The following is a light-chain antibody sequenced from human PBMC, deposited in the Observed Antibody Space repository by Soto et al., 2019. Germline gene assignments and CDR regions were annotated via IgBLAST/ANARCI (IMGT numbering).Light chain of an antibody. CDR2: GAS. Sequence: EIVMTQSPVTLSVSPGERATLSCRASQHVATNLAWYQQKPGQAPRLLIYGASTRATGIPARFSGSGSGTEFTLTISSLQSDDFAVDYCQQYTTWPPWTFGQGTKVDFK. J-gene: IGKJ1*01. CDR1: QHVATN. V-gene: IGKV3-15*01. CDR3: QQYTTWPPWT.